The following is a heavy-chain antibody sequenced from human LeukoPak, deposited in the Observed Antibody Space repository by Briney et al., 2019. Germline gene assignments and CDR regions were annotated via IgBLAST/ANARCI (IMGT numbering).Heavy chain of an antibody. V-gene: IGHV3-23*01. CDR1: GFTFSSYA. D-gene: IGHD6-19*01. Sequence: GGSLRLSCAASGFTFSSYAMSWVRQAPGKGLEWVSAISGSSGSTYYADSVKGRFTISRDNSKNTLYLQMNSLRAEDTAVYYCAKLRPGIAVAGTRNYFDYWGQGTLVTVSS. CDR3: AKLRPGIAVAGTRNYFDY. CDR2: ISGSSGST. J-gene: IGHJ4*02.